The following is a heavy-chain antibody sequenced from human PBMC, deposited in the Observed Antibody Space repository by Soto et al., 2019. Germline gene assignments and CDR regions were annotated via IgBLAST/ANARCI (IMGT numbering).Heavy chain of an antibody. Sequence: EVQRVESGGVVVQPGGSLRLSCAASGFTFDDYSMHWVRQAPGKGLEWVSLISWDGSSTYYADSVKGRFTISRDNSKNSLYLQMNSLRTEDTALYYCAKDTADSGSSVWLDYWGQGTLVTVS. CDR1: GFTFDDYS. V-gene: IGHV3-43*01. CDR2: ISWDGSST. J-gene: IGHJ4*02. D-gene: IGHD1-26*01. CDR3: AKDTADSGSSVWLDY.